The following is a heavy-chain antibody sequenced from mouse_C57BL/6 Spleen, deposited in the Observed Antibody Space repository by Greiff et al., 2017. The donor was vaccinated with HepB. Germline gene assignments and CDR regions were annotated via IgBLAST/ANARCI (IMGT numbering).Heavy chain of an antibody. J-gene: IGHJ3*01. CDR1: GYTFTSYW. V-gene: IGHV1-55*01. Sequence: QVQLQQPGAELVKPGASVKMSCKASGYTFTSYWITWVKQRPGQGLEWIGDIYPGSGSTNYNEKFKSKATLTVDTSSSTAYMPLSSLTSEDSAVYYCAVRDFDVDLFGYWGQVTLVTVSA. CDR2: IYPGSGST. CDR3: AVRDFDVDLFGY. D-gene: IGHD2-4*01.